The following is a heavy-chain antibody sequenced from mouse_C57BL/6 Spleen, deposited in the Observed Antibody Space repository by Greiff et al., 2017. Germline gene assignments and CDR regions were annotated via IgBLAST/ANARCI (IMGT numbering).Heavy chain of an antibody. D-gene: IGHD3-2*02. J-gene: IGHJ3*01. CDR3: AKDSSCLWFAY. CDR1: GYTFTSYW. V-gene: IGHV1-69*01. CDR2: IDPSDSYT. Sequence: QVQLQQPGAELVMPGASVKLSCKASGYTFTSYWMHWVKQRPGQGLEWIGEIDPSDSYTNYNQKFKGKSTLTVDKSSSTAYMQLSSLTSEDSAVYYCAKDSSCLWFAYWGQGTLVTVSA.